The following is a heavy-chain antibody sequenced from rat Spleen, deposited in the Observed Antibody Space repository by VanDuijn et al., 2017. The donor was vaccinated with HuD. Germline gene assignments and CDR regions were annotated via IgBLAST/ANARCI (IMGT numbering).Heavy chain of an antibody. Sequence: EVQVLESGGGLVQPGNSLKLSCATSGFTFSTAWMYWYRQFPEKRLEWVARIKAKSNNYATDYTESVKGRFTISRDDSKSSIYLQMNNLKEEDTAIYYCASDYYSGDYYVMDAWGQGASVTVSS. CDR1: GFTFSTAW. V-gene: IGHV6-6*01. D-gene: IGHD1-1*01. CDR2: IKAKSNNYAT. J-gene: IGHJ4*01. CDR3: ASDYYSGDYYVMDA.